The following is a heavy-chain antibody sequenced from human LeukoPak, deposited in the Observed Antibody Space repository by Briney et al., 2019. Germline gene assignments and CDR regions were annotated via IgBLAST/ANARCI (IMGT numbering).Heavy chain of an antibody. D-gene: IGHD1-1*01. J-gene: IGHJ6*02. V-gene: IGHV4-59*01. CDR1: GGSISSYY. CDR2: IYYSGST. CDR3: ARAHDSRDYYYYYYGMDV. Sequence: SETLSLTCTVSGGSISSYYWSWIRQPPGKGLEWIGYIYYSGSTNYNPSLKSRVTISVDTSKNQFSLKLSSVTAADTAVYYCARAHDSRDYYYYYYGMDVWGQGTTVTVSS.